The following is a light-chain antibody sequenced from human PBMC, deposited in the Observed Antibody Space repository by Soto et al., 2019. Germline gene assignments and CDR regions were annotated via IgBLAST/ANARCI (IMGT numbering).Light chain of an antibody. V-gene: IGKV3-20*01. CDR1: QSVSSRY. CDR2: GAS. Sequence: EIVMTQSPATLFVSPGERSTLSYRASQSVSSRYLAWYQQKPAQAPSLXXYGASSRANGIPDRFSSSGSGTDFTLTISRLEPEDFALYDCQQYGSSPTVTFGQGTRLEIK. CDR3: QQYGSSPTVT. J-gene: IGKJ5*01.